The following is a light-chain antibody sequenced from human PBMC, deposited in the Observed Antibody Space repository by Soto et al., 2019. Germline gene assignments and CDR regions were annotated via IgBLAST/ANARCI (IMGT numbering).Light chain of an antibody. CDR3: QQYNNWPPRT. J-gene: IGKJ1*01. CDR2: RAS. V-gene: IGKV3-15*01. Sequence: EIVMTQSPATLSVSPGERATLSCRASQSVSSNVAWYQQKPGQPPRLLIYRASARPTGIPARFSGSGSGTEFTLNISSLQSEDFAVYYCQQYNNWPPRTFGQGTKVEVK. CDR1: QSVSSN.